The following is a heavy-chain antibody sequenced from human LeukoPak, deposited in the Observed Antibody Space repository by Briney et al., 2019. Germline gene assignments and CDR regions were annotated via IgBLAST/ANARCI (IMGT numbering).Heavy chain of an antibody. J-gene: IGHJ4*02. CDR3: ANFMVSGPRWGISIDY. CDR2: ISWNSGSI. Sequence: PGGSLRLSCAASGFTFSSYWMSWVRQAPGKGLEWVSGISWNSGSIGYADSVKGRFTISRDNSKNTLYLQMNSLRAEDTAVYYCANFMVSGPRWGISIDYWGQGTLVTVSS. CDR1: GFTFSSYW. D-gene: IGHD3-10*01. V-gene: IGHV3-9*01.